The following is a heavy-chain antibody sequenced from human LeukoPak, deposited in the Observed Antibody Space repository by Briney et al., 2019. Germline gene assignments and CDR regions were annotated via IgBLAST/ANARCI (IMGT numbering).Heavy chain of an antibody. CDR1: GYTFTGYY. J-gene: IGHJ4*02. CDR2: INPNSGGT. D-gene: IGHD1-26*01. Sequence: ASVKVSCKASGYTFTGYYIHWVRQAPGQGLEWMGWINPNSGGTKYAQNFQGRVTMTRDTSISTAYMELSRLRSDDTAVYYCARKLPRVGAIPHWGQGTLVTVSS. V-gene: IGHV1-2*02. CDR3: ARKLPRVGAIPH.